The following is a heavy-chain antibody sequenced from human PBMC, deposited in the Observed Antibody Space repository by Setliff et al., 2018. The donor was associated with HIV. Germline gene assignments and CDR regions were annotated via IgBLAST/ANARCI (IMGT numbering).Heavy chain of an antibody. D-gene: IGHD3-22*01. CDR1: GHSIRSGYY. V-gene: IGHV4-38-2*01. CDR3: ASRWGSYYDTNGHPFDY. CDR2: MYRSGST. J-gene: IGHJ4*02. Sequence: SETLSLTCAVSGHSIRSGYYWGWIRQPPGKGLEWIGTMYRSGSTYYNPSLQRRVTMFFDTSEDHFSMRLSSATAADTAVYYCASRWGSYYDTNGHPFDYWGQGTLVTVSS.